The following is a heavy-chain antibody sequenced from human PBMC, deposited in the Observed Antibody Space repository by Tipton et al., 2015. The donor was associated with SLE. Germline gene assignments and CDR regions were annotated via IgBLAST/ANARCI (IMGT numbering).Heavy chain of an antibody. V-gene: IGHV4-34*01. CDR1: GGSFSGYY. D-gene: IGHD3-3*01. Sequence: TLSLTCAVYGGSFSGYYWSWIRQPPGKGLEWIGEIKHSGSTNYTPSLKSRVTISVDTPKNQFSLKLSSVTAAYTAVYYCARRFLEWFGYGMDVWGQGTTVTVSS. J-gene: IGHJ6*02. CDR3: ARRFLEWFGYGMDV. CDR2: IKHSGST.